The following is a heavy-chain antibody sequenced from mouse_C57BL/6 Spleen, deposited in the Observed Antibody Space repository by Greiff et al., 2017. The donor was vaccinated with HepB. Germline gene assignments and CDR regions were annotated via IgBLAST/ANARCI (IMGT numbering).Heavy chain of an antibody. CDR2: IYTRDGDT. CDR1: GYAFSSSW. Sequence: VKLVESGPELVKPGASVKISCKASGYAFSSSWMTWVQQRPGTGLEWIGRIYTRDGDTNYHGKYKGKATLTAAKSSSTAYMHLSSLSSEDSAVYFCARKTCYGNYGGFAYWGKGTLVTVSA. J-gene: IGHJ3*01. D-gene: IGHD2-10*01. V-gene: IGHV1-82*01. CDR3: ARKTCYGNYGGFAY.